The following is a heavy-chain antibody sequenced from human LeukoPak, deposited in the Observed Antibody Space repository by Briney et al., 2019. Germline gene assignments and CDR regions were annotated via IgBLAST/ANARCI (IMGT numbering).Heavy chain of an antibody. J-gene: IGHJ6*02. D-gene: IGHD1-1*01. CDR1: GFTFSSYN. V-gene: IGHV3-21*01. CDR2: ISSGSGYM. CDR3: SRDTTYYYYAMDV. Sequence: GGSLRLSCAASGFTFSSYNMNWVRQAPGKGLEWVSSISSGSGYMYYADSVRGRFTVSRDNAKNSLHLQMNSLSAEDTAVYYCSRDTTYYYYAMDVWGQGTTVTVSS.